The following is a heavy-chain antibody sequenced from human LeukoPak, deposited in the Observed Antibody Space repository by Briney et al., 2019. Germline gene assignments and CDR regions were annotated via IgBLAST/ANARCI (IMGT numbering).Heavy chain of an antibody. CDR3: ARHDTAMATDYGMDV. CDR2: IWYDGSNK. Sequence: GRSLRLSCAASGFTFSNYGMHWVRQAPGKGLEWVAVIWYDGSNKYYGDSVKGRFTISRDNSKNTLYLQMNSLRAEDTAVYYCARHDTAMATDYGMDVWGQGTTVTVSS. V-gene: IGHV3-33*01. D-gene: IGHD5-18*01. CDR1: GFTFSNYG. J-gene: IGHJ6*02.